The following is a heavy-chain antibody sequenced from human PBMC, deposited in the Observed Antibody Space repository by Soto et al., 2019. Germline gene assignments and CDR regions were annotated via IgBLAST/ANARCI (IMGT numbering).Heavy chain of an antibody. J-gene: IGHJ4*02. Sequence: PGGSLRLSCAASGFTFSNAWMNWVRQAPGKGLEWVGRIKSKTDGGTTDYAAPVKGRFTISRDDSKNTLYLQMNSLKTEDTAVYYCTTGPSADGMRIVDYWGQGTLVTVSS. V-gene: IGHV3-15*07. CDR2: IKSKTDGGTT. CDR1: GFTFSNAW. D-gene: IGHD6-13*01. CDR3: TTGPSADGMRIVDY.